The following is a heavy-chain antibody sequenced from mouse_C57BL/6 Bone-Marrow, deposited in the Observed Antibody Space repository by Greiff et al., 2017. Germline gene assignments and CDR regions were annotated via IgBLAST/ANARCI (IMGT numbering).Heavy chain of an antibody. CDR2: ISSGGDYI. J-gene: IGHJ2*01. CDR1: GFTFSSYA. CDR3: TCVRGGFDY. Sequence: EVKLVESGAGLVKPGGSLKLSCAASGFTFSSYAMSWVRQTPEKRLEWVAYISSGGDYIYYADTVKGRFTISRDNARNTLYLQMSSLKSEDTAMYYCTCVRGGFDYWGQGTTLTVSS. V-gene: IGHV5-9-1*02.